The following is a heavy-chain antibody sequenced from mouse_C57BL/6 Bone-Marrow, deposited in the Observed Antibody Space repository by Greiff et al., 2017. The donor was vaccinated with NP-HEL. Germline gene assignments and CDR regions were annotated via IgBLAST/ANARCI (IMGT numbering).Heavy chain of an antibody. CDR1: GFPITSGYY. D-gene: IGHD4-1*01. J-gene: IGHJ3*01. CDR3: AGGSNSLFAY. Sequence: VQLVESGPGLVKPSQSLFLTCSITGFPITSGYYWIWIRQSPGKPLEWMGYITHSGETFYNPSLQSPISITRETSKNQFFLQLNSVTTEDTAMYYCAGGSNSLFAYWGQGTLVTVSA. V-gene: IGHV12-3*01. CDR2: ITHSGET.